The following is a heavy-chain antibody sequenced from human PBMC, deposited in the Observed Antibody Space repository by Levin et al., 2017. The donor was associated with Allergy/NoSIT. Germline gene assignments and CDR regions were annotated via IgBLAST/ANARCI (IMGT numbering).Heavy chain of an antibody. Sequence: SCAASGFTFSSYAMSWVRQAPGKGLEWVSAISGSGGSTYYADSVKGRFTISRDNSKNTLYLQMNSLRAEDTAVYYCAKDISRSGWYYFDYWGQGTLVTVSS. CDR2: ISGSGGST. J-gene: IGHJ4*02. CDR3: AKDISRSGWYYFDY. CDR1: GFTFSSYA. D-gene: IGHD6-19*01. V-gene: IGHV3-23*01.